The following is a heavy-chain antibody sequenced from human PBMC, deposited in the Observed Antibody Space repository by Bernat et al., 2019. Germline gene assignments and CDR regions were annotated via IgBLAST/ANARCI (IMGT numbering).Heavy chain of an antibody. V-gene: IGHV3-33*01. D-gene: IGHD5-12*01. Sequence: QVQLVESGGGVVQPGRSLRLSCAASGFTFSSYGMHWVRQAPGKGLEWVAVIWYDGSNKYYADSVKGRFTISRDNSKNTLYLQMNSLRAEDTAVYYCARSMGYDKTTSNYYYYYGMDVWGQGTTVTVSS. CDR1: GFTFSSYG. CDR2: IWYDGSNK. CDR3: ARSMGYDKTTSNYYYYYGMDV. J-gene: IGHJ6*02.